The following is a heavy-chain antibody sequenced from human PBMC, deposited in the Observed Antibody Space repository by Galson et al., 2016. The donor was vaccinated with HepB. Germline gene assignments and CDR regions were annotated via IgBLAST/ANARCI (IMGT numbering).Heavy chain of an antibody. CDR3: FRVPRYYADYSSGVGDC. V-gene: IGHV3-23*01. J-gene: IGHJ4*02. D-gene: IGHD4-17*01. CDR2: ISGAGTA. CDR1: GFTFSRYW. Sequence: SLRLSCAASGFTFSRYWMHWVRQVPGKGLVWVSTISGAGTASYAYSVKGRFTISRDNSKNTLDLQMDSLRVEDTALYFCFRVPRYYADYSSGVGDCWGQGTLLTVSS.